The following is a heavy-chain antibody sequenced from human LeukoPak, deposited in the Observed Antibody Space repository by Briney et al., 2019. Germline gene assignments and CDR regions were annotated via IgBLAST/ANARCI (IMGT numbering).Heavy chain of an antibody. D-gene: IGHD5-18*01. Sequence: SVRVSCKASGGTFSSYAISWVRQAPGQGLEWMGRIIPILGIANYAQKFQGRVTITADKSTSTAYMELSSLRSEDTAVYYCARVGVDTAMVTHWGQGTLVTVSS. V-gene: IGHV1-69*04. CDR3: ARVGVDTAMVTH. CDR2: IIPILGIA. CDR1: GGTFSSYA. J-gene: IGHJ4*02.